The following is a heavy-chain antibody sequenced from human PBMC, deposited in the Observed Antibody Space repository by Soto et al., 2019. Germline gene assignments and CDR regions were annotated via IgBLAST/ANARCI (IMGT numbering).Heavy chain of an antibody. CDR2: INHSGST. J-gene: IGHJ4*02. CDR3: ARGASYCSGGSCYLDYFDY. D-gene: IGHD2-15*01. CDR1: GGSFSGYY. V-gene: IGHV4-34*01. Sequence: SETLSLTCAVYGGSFSGYYWSWIRQPPGKGLEWIGEINHSGSTNYNPPLKSRVTISVDTSKNQFSLKRSSVTAADTAVYYCARGASYCSGGSCYLDYFDYWGQGTLVTVSS.